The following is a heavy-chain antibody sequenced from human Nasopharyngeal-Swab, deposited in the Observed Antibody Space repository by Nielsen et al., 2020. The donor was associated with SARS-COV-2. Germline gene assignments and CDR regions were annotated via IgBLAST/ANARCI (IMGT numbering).Heavy chain of an antibody. CDR1: GFTFSSYS. V-gene: IGHV3-48*04. CDR2: IRSSSSTI. Sequence: GASLKISCAASGFTFSSYSMNWVRQAPGKGLEWVSYIRSSSSTIYYADSVKGRFTISRDNAKNSLYLQMNSLRAEDTAVYYCARENCGGDCYSPGYYYYGMDVWGQGTTVTVSS. J-gene: IGHJ6*02. CDR3: ARENCGGDCYSPGYYYYGMDV. D-gene: IGHD2-21*01.